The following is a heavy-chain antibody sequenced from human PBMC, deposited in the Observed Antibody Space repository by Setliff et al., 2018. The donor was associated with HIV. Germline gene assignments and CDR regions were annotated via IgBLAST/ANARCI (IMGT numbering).Heavy chain of an antibody. Sequence: VASVKVSCKASGGTFSSYAISWVRQAPGQGLEWMGGIIPILGPANYAQKFQGRVTITAGEYTTTSYMELRNLRSEDTAIYYCARGLGNFVPDLIGYFDYWGQGTLVT. CDR1: GGTFSSYA. V-gene: IGHV1-69*13. CDR2: IIPILGPA. J-gene: IGHJ4*02. CDR3: ARGLGNFVPDLIGYFDY. D-gene: IGHD3-9*01.